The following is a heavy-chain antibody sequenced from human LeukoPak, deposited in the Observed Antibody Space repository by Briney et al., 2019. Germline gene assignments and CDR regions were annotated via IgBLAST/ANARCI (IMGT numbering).Heavy chain of an antibody. Sequence: ASVKVSCKASGGTFSSYAISWVRQAPGQGLEWMGGIIPIFGTANYAQKFQGRVTITADESTSTAYMELSSLRSEDTAVYYCARAPYYYDSSGYSLGYYYYYMDVWGKGTTVTVSS. CDR1: GGTFSSYA. CDR2: IIPIFGTA. CDR3: ARAPYYYDSSGYSLGYYYYYMDV. V-gene: IGHV1-69*13. J-gene: IGHJ6*03. D-gene: IGHD3-22*01.